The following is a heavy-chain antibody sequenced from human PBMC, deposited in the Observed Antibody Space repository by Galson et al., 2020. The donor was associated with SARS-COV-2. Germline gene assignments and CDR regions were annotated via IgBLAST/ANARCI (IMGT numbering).Heavy chain of an antibody. CDR2: IYHSGST. CDR3: ARHLSSGVTTPWDY. CDR1: GYSISSGYF. J-gene: IGHJ4*02. Sequence: SETLSLTCAVSGYSISSGYFCGWIRQPPGKGLEWIGSIYHSGSTYYNSSLKSRVTISVDTSKNQFSLKLSSVTAADTAVYYCARHLSSGVTTPWDYWGQGTLVTVSS. D-gene: IGHD4-17*01. V-gene: IGHV4-38-2*01.